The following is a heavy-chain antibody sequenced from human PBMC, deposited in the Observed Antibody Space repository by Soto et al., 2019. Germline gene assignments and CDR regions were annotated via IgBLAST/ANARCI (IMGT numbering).Heavy chain of an antibody. CDR1: GFTFSSYA. V-gene: IGHV3-33*08. CDR2: IWYDGSNK. J-gene: IGHJ6*02. Sequence: PGGSLRLSCAASGFTFSSYAMHWVRQAPGKGLEWVAVIWYDGSNKYYADSVKGRFTISRDNSKNTLYLQMNSLRAEDTAVYYCARGSGDYAVDVCGQGTTVTVSS. CDR3: ARGSGDYAVDV. D-gene: IGHD4-17*01.